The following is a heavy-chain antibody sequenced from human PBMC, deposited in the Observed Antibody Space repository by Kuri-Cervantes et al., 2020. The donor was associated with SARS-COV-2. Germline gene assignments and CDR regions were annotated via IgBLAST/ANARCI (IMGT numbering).Heavy chain of an antibody. D-gene: IGHD3-3*01. CDR3: ARRRDFWSGSPFDY. J-gene: IGHJ4*02. V-gene: IGHV5-51*01. Sequence: GGFLRLSCKGSGYSFTSYWIGWVRKMPGKDLEWVGISYPGDSDTRYSPSFQDQVNISADQSISTAYLQWSSLKASDPAMYYCARRRDFWSGSPFDYWGQGTLGTVSS. CDR2: SYPGDSDT. CDR1: GYSFTSYW.